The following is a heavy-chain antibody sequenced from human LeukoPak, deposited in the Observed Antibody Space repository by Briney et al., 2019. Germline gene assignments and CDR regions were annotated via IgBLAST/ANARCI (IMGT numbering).Heavy chain of an antibody. Sequence: YXXXXVRQPTGXGXEWVXAIGTNGDTHYPDSVKGRFTISRENAKNSLYLQMDSPRVEDTAVYYCAKIRGYINGWQGFLDSWGQGTLVTVSS. V-gene: IGHV3-13*04. CDR3: AKIRGYINGWQGFLDS. CDR1: YX. CDR2: IGTNGDT. J-gene: IGHJ4*02. D-gene: IGHD6-19*01.